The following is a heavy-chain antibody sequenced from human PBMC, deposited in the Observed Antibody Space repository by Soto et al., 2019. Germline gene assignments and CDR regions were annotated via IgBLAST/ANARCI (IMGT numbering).Heavy chain of an antibody. V-gene: IGHV3-23*01. D-gene: IGHD5-12*01. CDR3: AKGGDRGYSYYVDS. CDR1: GFTFSSYA. J-gene: IGHJ4*02. CDR2: ISDSGGAT. Sequence: EVQLLESGGGLVQPGGSLRLSCAAAGFTFSSYAMSWVRQAPGKGLERVSAISDSGGATFYADSVRSRFTISRDNSRYTLYLQTNSLRAEDMAVYYCAKGGDRGYSYYVDSWGQGPLVTVSS.